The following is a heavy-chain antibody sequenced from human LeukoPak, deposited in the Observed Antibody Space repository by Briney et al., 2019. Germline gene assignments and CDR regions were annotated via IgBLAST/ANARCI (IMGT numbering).Heavy chain of an antibody. CDR1: GGSISSYY. J-gene: IGHJ4*02. CDR3: ARSRGAVAGLYYFDY. Sequence: SETLSLTCTVSGGSISSYYWSWIRQPPGKGLEWIGYIYYSGSTNYNPSLKSRVTISVDTSKNQFSLKLSSVTAADTAVYYCARSRGAVAGLYYFDYWGQGTLVTVSS. CDR2: IYYSGST. D-gene: IGHD6-19*01. V-gene: IGHV4-59*12.